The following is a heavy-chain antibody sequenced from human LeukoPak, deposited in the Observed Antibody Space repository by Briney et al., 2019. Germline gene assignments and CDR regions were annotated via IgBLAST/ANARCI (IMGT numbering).Heavy chain of an antibody. CDR2: ISGSGGST. Sequence: GGSLRLSCAASGFTFSSYAMSWVRQAPGKGLEWVSAISGSGGSTYYADSVKGRFTISRDNSKNTLYLQMDSLRAEDTAVYYCAKARDSYGYLNWFDPWGQGTLVTVSS. J-gene: IGHJ5*02. CDR1: GFTFSSYA. V-gene: IGHV3-23*01. D-gene: IGHD5-18*01. CDR3: AKARDSYGYLNWFDP.